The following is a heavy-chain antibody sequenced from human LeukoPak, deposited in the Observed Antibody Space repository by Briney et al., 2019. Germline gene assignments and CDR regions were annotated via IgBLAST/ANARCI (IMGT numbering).Heavy chain of an antibody. J-gene: IGHJ4*02. CDR2: INSDGSYT. D-gene: IGHD2-2*01. Sequence: GGSLRLSCAASGLTFSSYWMHWVRQAPGKGLVWVSDINSDGSYTSYADSVKGRFTISRDNAKNTLYLQMNSLRAEDTAVYYCAKDRAEKYQLLEFFDYWGQGTLVTVSS. CDR3: AKDRAEKYQLLEFFDY. CDR1: GLTFSSYW. V-gene: IGHV3-74*01.